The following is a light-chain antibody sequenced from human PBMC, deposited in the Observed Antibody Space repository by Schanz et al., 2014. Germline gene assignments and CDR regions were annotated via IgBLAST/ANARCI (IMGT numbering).Light chain of an antibody. CDR1: ISDVGGYNF. V-gene: IGLV2-8*01. J-gene: IGLJ2*01. Sequence: QSALTQPPSASGSPGQSVTISCTGTISDVGGYNFVSWYQQYAGKAPKLLIYEVTKRPSGVPDRFSGSKSGNTASLTVSGLQAEDEADYYCSSYTSSSIVVFGGGTKLTVL. CDR3: SSYTSSSIVV. CDR2: EVT.